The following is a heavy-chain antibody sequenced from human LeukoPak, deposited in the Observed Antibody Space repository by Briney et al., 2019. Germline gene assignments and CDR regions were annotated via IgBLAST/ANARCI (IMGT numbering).Heavy chain of an antibody. D-gene: IGHD6-13*01. Sequence: GASAKVSCKASGYTFTGYYMHWVRQAPGQGLEWMGWINPNSGGTNYAQKFQGRVTMTRDTSISTAYMELSRLRSDDTAVYYCARVAAAGTNYFDYWGQGTLVTVSS. CDR2: INPNSGGT. CDR3: ARVAAAGTNYFDY. V-gene: IGHV1-2*02. CDR1: GYTFTGYY. J-gene: IGHJ4*02.